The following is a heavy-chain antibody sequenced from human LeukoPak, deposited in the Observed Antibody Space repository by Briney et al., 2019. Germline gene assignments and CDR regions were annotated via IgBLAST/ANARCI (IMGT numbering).Heavy chain of an antibody. CDR1: GFTFSSYS. CDR2: ISSSSSYI. J-gene: IGHJ4*02. D-gene: IGHD6-13*01. Sequence: GGSLRLSCAASGFTFSSYSMNWVRQAPGKGLEWVSSISSSSSYIYYADSVKGRFTISRDNAKNSLYLQMNSLRAEDTAVYYCARETSYSSSWTVFDYWGLGTLVTVSS. CDR3: ARETSYSSSWTVFDY. V-gene: IGHV3-21*01.